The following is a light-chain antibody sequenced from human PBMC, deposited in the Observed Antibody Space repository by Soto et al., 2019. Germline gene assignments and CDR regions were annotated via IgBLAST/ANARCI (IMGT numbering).Light chain of an antibody. V-gene: IGKV1-5*01. Sequence: DIQMTQSPSTLSASVGARVTITCRASQSVNTWLAWYQQKPGQAPKLLIYDVSTLETGVPSRFSGSGSGTEFTLTICSLQPEDFATYYCQQYSNSSPNTFGGGTKIEIK. CDR3: QQYSNSSPNT. CDR2: DVS. CDR1: QSVNTW. J-gene: IGKJ4*01.